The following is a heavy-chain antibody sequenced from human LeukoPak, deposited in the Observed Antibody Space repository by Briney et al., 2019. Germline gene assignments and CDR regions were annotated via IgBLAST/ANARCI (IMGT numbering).Heavy chain of an antibody. D-gene: IGHD1-14*01. CDR3: ARNHRRLDY. Sequence: GGSLRLSCAASGFTLRSYAMSWVRQAPGKGLEWVSAISTSGGTTYYSDSGKGRFTISRDNSKNTLYLQMNSLRAEDTAVYYCARNHRRLDYWGQGTLVTVSS. CDR2: ISTSGGTT. J-gene: IGHJ4*02. CDR1: GFTLRSYA. V-gene: IGHV3-23*01.